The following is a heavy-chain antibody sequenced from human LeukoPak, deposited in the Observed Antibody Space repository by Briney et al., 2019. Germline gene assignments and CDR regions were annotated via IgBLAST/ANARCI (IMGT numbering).Heavy chain of an antibody. J-gene: IGHJ4*02. D-gene: IGHD3-9*01. V-gene: IGHV1-18*01. CDR1: GYTFTSYG. Sequence: ASVKVSCKASGYTFTSYGISWVRQAPGQGLEWMGWISAYNGNTNYAQKLQGRVTMTTDTSTSTACMELRSLRSDDTAVYYCAREQAMTYYDILTGYFPFDYWGQGTLVTVSS. CDR2: ISAYNGNT. CDR3: AREQAMTYYDILTGYFPFDY.